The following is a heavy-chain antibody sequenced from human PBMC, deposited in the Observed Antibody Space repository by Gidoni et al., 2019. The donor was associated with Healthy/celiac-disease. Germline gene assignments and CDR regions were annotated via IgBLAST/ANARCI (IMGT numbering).Heavy chain of an antibody. V-gene: IGHV1-3*01. CDR3: ARALVAATPHFDY. Sequence: QVQLVQSGAEVQKPGASVQVSCKASGYTFTTYAIHWVRQAPGQRLEWMGWITAGNGNTKYSQKFQGRVTVTRDTSASTAYMDLSSLRSEDTAVYYCARALVAATPHFDYWGQGTLVTVSS. CDR2: ITAGNGNT. J-gene: IGHJ4*02. D-gene: IGHD2-15*01. CDR1: GYTFTTYA.